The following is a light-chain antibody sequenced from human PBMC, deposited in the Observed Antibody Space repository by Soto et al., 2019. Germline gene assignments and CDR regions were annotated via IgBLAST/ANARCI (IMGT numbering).Light chain of an antibody. CDR3: MQALQSPRT. CDR2: LGS. V-gene: IGKV2-28*01. J-gene: IGKJ1*01. Sequence: EIVMTQSPLSLSVTPGEPASISCRSSQSLLHTNGYNYLDWYLQKPGQSPQLLIYLGSNRSSGVPDRFSGSGSGTDLTRRISRVEAEDVGVYYCMQALQSPRTFGQGTKVEIK. CDR1: QSLLHTNGYNY.